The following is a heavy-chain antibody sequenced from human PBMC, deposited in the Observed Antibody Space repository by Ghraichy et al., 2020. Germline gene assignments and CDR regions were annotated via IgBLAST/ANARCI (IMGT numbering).Heavy chain of an antibody. CDR2: LSGSGESK. D-gene: IGHD2-21*01. CDR1: GFTFSDYA. J-gene: IGHJ4*02. Sequence: GGSLRLSCAASGFTFSDYAMIWVRQAPGKGLEWVSRLSGSGESKFYADSVKGRFIISRDNSKNTLYLQMSSLSAEDTAIYYCAKSDCGSHGCKLIRDWGQATLVTVSS. CDR3: AKSDCGSHGCKLIRD. V-gene: IGHV3-23*01.